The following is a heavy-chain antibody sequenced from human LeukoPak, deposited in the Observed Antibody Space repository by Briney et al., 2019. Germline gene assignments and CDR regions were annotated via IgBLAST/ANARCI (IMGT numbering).Heavy chain of an antibody. J-gene: IGHJ5*02. D-gene: IGHD3-10*01. CDR1: GVSSSSGY. CDR3: ARAYGSGSYST. CDR2: TSTSVPT. V-gene: IGHV4-4*07. Sequence: PSETLSLTCIVSGVSSSSGYWSWIRQPAGKGLEWMGHTSTSVPTSYNPSLKSRPTMSLDTSENHFALKLNSVTAADTAVYYCARAYGSGSYSTWGQGTLVTVSP.